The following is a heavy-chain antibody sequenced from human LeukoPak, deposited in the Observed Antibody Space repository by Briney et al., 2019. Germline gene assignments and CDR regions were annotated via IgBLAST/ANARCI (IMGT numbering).Heavy chain of an antibody. V-gene: IGHV4-61*02. Sequence: PSEALSLTCTVSGDSISSGDYYWSWIRQPAGKGLEWIGRISSSGSTNYNPSLKSRVTISVDTSKNQFSLKLSSVTAADTAVYYCARDDSGSNAFDIWGQGTMVTVSS. CDR1: GDSISSGDYY. D-gene: IGHD1-26*01. CDR2: ISSSGST. J-gene: IGHJ3*02. CDR3: ARDDSGSNAFDI.